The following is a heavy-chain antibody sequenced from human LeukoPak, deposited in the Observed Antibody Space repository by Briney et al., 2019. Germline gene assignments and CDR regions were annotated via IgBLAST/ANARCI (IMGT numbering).Heavy chain of an antibody. J-gene: IGHJ5*02. CDR3: ARHRILYDSSGYYVGGRSPGNRFDP. D-gene: IGHD3-22*01. CDR2: IYYSGST. V-gene: IGHV4-39*01. CDR1: GGSISSSSYY. Sequence: SETLSLTCTVSGGSISSSSYYWGWIRQPPGKGLEWIGSIYYSGSTYYNPSLKSRVTISVDTSKNQFSLKLSSVTAADTAVYYCARHRILYDSSGYYVGGRSPGNRFDPWGQGTLVTVSS.